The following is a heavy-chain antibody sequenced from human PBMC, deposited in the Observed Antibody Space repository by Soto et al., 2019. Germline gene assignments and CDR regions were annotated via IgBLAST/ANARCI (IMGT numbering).Heavy chain of an antibody. J-gene: IGHJ5*02. CDR3: ARDVAYYGSGILDP. Sequence: PSETLSLTCTVSGDTSTSYYWGWIRQAPGKGLEWIGHIHNSGTSTHNPSLNGRVTISIDMSKKQFSLKLTSLTSADTAVYYCARDVAYYGSGILDPWGQGTLVTVSS. CDR1: GDTSTSYY. CDR2: IHNSGTS. V-gene: IGHV4-59*01. D-gene: IGHD3-10*01.